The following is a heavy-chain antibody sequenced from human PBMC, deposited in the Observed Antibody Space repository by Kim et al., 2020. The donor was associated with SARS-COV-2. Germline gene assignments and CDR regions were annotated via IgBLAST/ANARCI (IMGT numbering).Heavy chain of an antibody. J-gene: IGHJ6*02. V-gene: IGHV3-15*07. Sequence: GGSLRLSCAASGFTFSNAWMNWVRLAPGKGLEWVGRIKSKSDGGATDYAAPVKGRFTISRDDSKNTLYLQMNSLKIEDTAVYYCSTFSPSIAARPYYYYGMDVWGQGTTVTVSS. CDR2: IKSKSDGGAT. CDR3: STFSPSIAARPYYYYGMDV. D-gene: IGHD6-6*01. CDR1: GFTFSNAW.